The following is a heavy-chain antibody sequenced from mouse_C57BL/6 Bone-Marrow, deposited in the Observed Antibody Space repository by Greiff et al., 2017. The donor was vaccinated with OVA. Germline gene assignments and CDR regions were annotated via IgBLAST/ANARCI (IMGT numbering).Heavy chain of an antibody. CDR2: INPSTGGT. V-gene: IGHV1-42*01. CDR3: ARKVYYDPLMDY. CDR1: GYSFTGYY. Sequence: VQLQQSGPELVKPGASVKISCKASGYSFTGYYINWVKQSPEKSLEWIGEINPSTGGTTYNQKFKAKATLTVDKSSSTAYMQLKSLTSEDSAVYYCARKVYYDPLMDYWGQGTSVTVSS. J-gene: IGHJ4*01. D-gene: IGHD2-4*01.